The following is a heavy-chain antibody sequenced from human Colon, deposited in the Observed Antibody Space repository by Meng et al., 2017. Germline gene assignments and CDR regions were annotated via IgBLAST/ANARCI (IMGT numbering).Heavy chain of an antibody. V-gene: IGHV4-61*01. CDR3: ARDRVPGKY. D-gene: IGHD1-14*01. J-gene: IGHJ4*02. CDR1: GGFLSSGTYH. CDR2: IYYSGTT. Sequence: VRRQAAGPGVVGPSETLYLSGTVSGGFLSSGTYHWSWLRQPPGKGLEWIGCIYYSGTTNYNPSLKSRVTISVDTSKNQFSLKLSSVTPADTAVYFCARDRVPGKYWGQGTLVTVSS.